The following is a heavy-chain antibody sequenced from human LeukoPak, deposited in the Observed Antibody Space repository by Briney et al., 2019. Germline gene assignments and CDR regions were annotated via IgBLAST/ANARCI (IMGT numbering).Heavy chain of an antibody. CDR1: GYTLTELS. V-gene: IGHV1-24*01. CDR2: FDPEDGET. J-gene: IGHJ5*01. Sequence: ASVKVSCKVSGYTLTELSMHWVRQAPGKGLEWMGGFDPEDGETIYAQKFQGRVTMTEDTSTDTAYMELSSLRSEDTAVYYCATVGVRIVATTYNWFDSWGQGTLVTVSS. D-gene: IGHD5-12*01. CDR3: ATVGVRIVATTYNWFDS.